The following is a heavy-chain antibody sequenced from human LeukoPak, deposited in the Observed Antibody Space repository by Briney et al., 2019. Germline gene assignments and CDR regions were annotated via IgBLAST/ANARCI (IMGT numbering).Heavy chain of an antibody. CDR2: IYYSGSI. V-gene: IGHV4-59*12. J-gene: IGHJ4*02. CDR1: GGSISSYY. CDR3: ARHDYGDYEGSRFDY. D-gene: IGHD4-17*01. Sequence: SETLSLTCTVSGGSISSYYWSWIRQPPGKGLEWIGYIYYSGSINYNPSLKSRVTISVDTSKNQFSLKLSSVTAADTAVYYCARHDYGDYEGSRFDYWGQGTLVTVSS.